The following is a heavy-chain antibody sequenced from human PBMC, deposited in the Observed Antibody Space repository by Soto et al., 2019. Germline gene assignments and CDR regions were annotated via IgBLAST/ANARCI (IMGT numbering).Heavy chain of an antibody. CDR1: GGSISSYY. CDR2: IYYSGST. CDR3: ASAGADNWYDP. V-gene: IGHV4-59*06. Sequence: KTSETLSLTCTVSGGSISSYYWSWIRQPPGKGLEWIGYIYYSGSTYYNPSLTSRVTISVDTSKNQFSLKLSSVTAADTAVYYCASAGADNWYDPWGQGTLVTVSS. J-gene: IGHJ5*02. D-gene: IGHD1-26*01.